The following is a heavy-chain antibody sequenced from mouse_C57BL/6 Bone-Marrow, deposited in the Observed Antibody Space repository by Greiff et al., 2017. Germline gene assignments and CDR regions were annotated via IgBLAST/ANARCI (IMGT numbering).Heavy chain of an antibody. J-gene: IGHJ1*03. CDR2: INPGSGGT. CDR1: GYAFTNYL. D-gene: IGHD1-1*01. Sequence: VQLQQSGAELVRPGTSVKVSCKASGYAFTNYLIEWVKQRPGQGLEWIGVINPGSGGTNYNEKFKGTATLTADKSSSTAYMQLSSLTSEDSAVYFCARDGSSFWYFDVWGTGTTVTVSS. CDR3: ARDGSSFWYFDV. V-gene: IGHV1-54*01.